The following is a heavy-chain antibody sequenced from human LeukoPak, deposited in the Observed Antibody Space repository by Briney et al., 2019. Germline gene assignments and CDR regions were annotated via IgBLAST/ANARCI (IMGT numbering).Heavy chain of an antibody. V-gene: IGHV4-39*01. CDR3: ARQGLRFLEWYPAHFDY. CDR2: IHSSGST. Sequence: SETLSLTCTVSGGSISSSAYYWGWIRRPPGKGLEWIGSIHSSGSTYYNPSLKSRVTISVDTSKNQFSLKLSSVTAADTAVYYCARQGLRFLEWYPAHFDYWGQGTLVTVSS. CDR1: GGSISSSAYY. J-gene: IGHJ4*02. D-gene: IGHD3-3*01.